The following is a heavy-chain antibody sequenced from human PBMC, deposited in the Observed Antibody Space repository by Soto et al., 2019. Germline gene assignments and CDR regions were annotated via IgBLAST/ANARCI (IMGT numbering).Heavy chain of an antibody. Sequence: ASVKVSCKASGYTFTSYAMYWVRQAPGQRLEWMGWINAGNGNTKYSQKFQGRVAITRDTSASTAYMELSSLRSEDTAVYYCAREEGFERAGYYYYYMDVWGKGTTVTVSS. CDR2: INAGNGNT. CDR3: AREEGFERAGYYYYYMDV. CDR1: GYTFTSYA. J-gene: IGHJ6*03. D-gene: IGHD3-16*01. V-gene: IGHV1-3*01.